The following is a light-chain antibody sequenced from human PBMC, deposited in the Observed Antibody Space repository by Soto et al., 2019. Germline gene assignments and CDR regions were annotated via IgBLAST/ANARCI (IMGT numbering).Light chain of an antibody. CDR2: GAS. CDR3: QQYGSSLWT. CDR1: QSVSSSY. V-gene: IGKV3-20*01. Sequence: EIVMSQSPATLSVSPGERATLSCRASQSVSSSYLAWYQQKPGQAPRLLIYGASSRATGIPDRFSGSGSGTDFTLTISRLEPEDFAAYYCQQYGSSLWTFGQGTKVDIK. J-gene: IGKJ1*01.